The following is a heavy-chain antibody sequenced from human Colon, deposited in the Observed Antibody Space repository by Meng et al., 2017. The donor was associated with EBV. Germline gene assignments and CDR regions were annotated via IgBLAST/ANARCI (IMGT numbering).Heavy chain of an antibody. CDR2: IHHSGFS. Sequence: QVQLQASGPGLVKASGTLSLTCAVSGDSITSNSWWSWVRRPPGKGLEWIGQIHHSGFSTYNPSLKSRVTMSVDKSRNQFSLTLRSVTAADTAVYYCARRGYGNYPLKSPWGPGALVTVSS. J-gene: IGHJ4*02. V-gene: IGHV4-4*02. CDR3: ARRGYGNYPLKSP. CDR1: GDSITSNSW. D-gene: IGHD5-18*01.